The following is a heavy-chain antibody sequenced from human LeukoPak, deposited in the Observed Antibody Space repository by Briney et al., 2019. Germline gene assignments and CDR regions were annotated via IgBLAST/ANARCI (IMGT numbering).Heavy chain of an antibody. Sequence: GGSLRLSCAASGFTFSSYSMNWVRQAPGKGLEWVSVIYSGGSTYYADSVKGRFTISRDNSKNTLYLQMNSLRAEDTAVYYCARVWRYCSGGSCWEDAFDIWGQGTMVTVSS. CDR3: ARVWRYCSGGSCWEDAFDI. J-gene: IGHJ3*02. CDR1: GFTFSSYS. D-gene: IGHD2-15*01. V-gene: IGHV3-53*01. CDR2: IYSGGST.